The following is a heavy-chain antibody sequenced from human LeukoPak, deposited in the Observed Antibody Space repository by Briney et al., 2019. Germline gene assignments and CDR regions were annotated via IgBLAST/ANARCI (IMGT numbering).Heavy chain of an antibody. CDR1: GGSFSGYY. CDR2: INHSGST. Sequence: PSETLSLTCAVYGGSFSGYYWSWIRQPPGKGLEWIGEINHSGSTNYNPSLKSRVTISVDTSKNQFSLKLSSVTAADTAVYYCARGGNKGYCSSTSCYQMYNWFDPWGQGTLVTVSS. J-gene: IGHJ5*02. V-gene: IGHV4-34*01. CDR3: ARGGNKGYCSSTSCYQMYNWFDP. D-gene: IGHD2-2*01.